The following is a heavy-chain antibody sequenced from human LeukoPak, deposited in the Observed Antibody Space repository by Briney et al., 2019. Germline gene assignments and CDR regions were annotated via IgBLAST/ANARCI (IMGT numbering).Heavy chain of an antibody. CDR3: AKDSTLYGDYGAN. Sequence: GGSLRLSCAASGFTFSSYAMSWVRQAPGKGLEWASAISGSGGSTYYADSVKGRFTISRDNSKNTLYLQMNSLRAEDTAVYYCAKDSTLYGDYGANWGQGTLVTVSS. D-gene: IGHD4-17*01. J-gene: IGHJ4*02. V-gene: IGHV3-23*01. CDR2: ISGSGGST. CDR1: GFTFSSYA.